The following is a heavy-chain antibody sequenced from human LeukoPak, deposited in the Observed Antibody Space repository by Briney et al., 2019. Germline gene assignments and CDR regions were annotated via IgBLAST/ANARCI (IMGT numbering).Heavy chain of an antibody. Sequence: QPGGSLRLYCSASGFNFGGFAMSWVRQAPGRGLEWVSGSYVGGSPAEYPDSVRGRFTVSRDDSKNTLYLQMNSLRVEDTAVYYCAKDLTYGDGRWEFDAWGQGTVVTVSS. J-gene: IGHJ5*02. D-gene: IGHD5-24*01. CDR1: GFNFGGFA. CDR3: AKDLTYGDGRWEFDA. CDR2: SYVGGSPA. V-gene: IGHV3-23*03.